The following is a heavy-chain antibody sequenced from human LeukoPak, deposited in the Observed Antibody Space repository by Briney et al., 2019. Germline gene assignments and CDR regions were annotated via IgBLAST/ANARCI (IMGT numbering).Heavy chain of an antibody. V-gene: IGHV4-34*01. J-gene: IGHJ3*02. CDR3: ARYTYGDYLNDAFDI. CDR2: INHSGST. D-gene: IGHD4-17*01. CDR1: GGSFSGYY. Sequence: SETLSLTCAVYGGSFSGYYWSWIRQPPGKGLEWIGEINHSGSTNYNPSLKSRVTISVDTSKNQFSLKLSSVTAADTAVYYCARYTYGDYLNDAFDIWGQGTMVTVSS.